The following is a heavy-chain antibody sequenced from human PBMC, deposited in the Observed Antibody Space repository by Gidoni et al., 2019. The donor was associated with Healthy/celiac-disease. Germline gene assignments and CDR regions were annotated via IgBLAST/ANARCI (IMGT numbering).Heavy chain of an antibody. J-gene: IGHJ4*02. CDR3: ARDGGDVGYYYGTFDY. CDR2: IWYDGSNK. V-gene: IGHV3-33*01. Sequence: QVQLVESGGGVVQPGRSLRLSCAASGFTFSSYGMNLVRQAPGKGLEWVAVIWYDGSNKYYADSVKGRFTISRDNSKNTLDLQMNSLRAEDTAVYYCARDGGDVGYYYGTFDYWGQGTLVTVSS. CDR1: GFTFSSYG. D-gene: IGHD3-22*01.